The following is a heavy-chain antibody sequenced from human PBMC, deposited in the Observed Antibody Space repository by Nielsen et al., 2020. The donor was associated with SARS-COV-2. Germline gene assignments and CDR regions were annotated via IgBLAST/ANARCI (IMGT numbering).Heavy chain of an antibody. CDR2: ISAYNGNT. Sequence: ASVKVSCKASGYTFTSYGISWVRQAPGQGLEWMGWISAYNGNTNYAQKFQGRVTITADKSTSTAYMELSSLRSEDTAVYYCARDIANRVGARRIWFDPWGQGTLVTVSS. CDR3: ARDIANRVGARRIWFDP. CDR1: GYTFTSYG. J-gene: IGHJ5*02. D-gene: IGHD1-26*01. V-gene: IGHV1-18*01.